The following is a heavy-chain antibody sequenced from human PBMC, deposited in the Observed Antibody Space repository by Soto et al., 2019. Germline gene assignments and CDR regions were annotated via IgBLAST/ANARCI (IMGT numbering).Heavy chain of an antibody. Sequence: GASVKVSCKASGYTFTSYDINWVRQATGQGLEWMGWMNPNSGNTGYAQMFQGRLTMTRNTSKNTLYLQMDSLRVEDTAIYYCAKTSNQITMIRGVGYFDYWGQGTLVTVSS. J-gene: IGHJ4*02. D-gene: IGHD3-10*01. CDR1: GYTFTSYD. CDR2: MNPNSGNT. CDR3: AKTSNQITMIRGVGYFDY. V-gene: IGHV1-8*01.